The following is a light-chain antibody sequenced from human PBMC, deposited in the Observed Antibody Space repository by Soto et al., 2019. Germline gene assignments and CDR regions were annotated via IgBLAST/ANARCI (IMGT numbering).Light chain of an antibody. Sequence: QSVLTQPPSASGSPGHSVTISCAGTSSDVGGYDYVSWYQQHPGKAPKLIIYEVSKRPSGVPDRFSGSKSGNTASLTVSGLQAEDGADYYCSSYAGSDNYVFVTGTKLNVL. CDR2: EVS. CDR3: SSYAGSDNYV. J-gene: IGLJ1*01. V-gene: IGLV2-8*01. CDR1: SSDVGGYDY.